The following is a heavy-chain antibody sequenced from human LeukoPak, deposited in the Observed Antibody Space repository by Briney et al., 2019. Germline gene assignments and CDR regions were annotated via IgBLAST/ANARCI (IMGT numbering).Heavy chain of an antibody. CDR1: GYSFADYW. J-gene: IGHJ5*02. CDR3: AKRGGSPFQYSNWFDP. V-gene: IGHV5-51*01. Sequence: GESLRISCRASGYSFADYWIAWVRQMPGKGLEWMGIIYPGDSDTKYSPSFQGRVSFSVDKSNNTAYLQWSSLEASDSAVYFCAKRGGSPFQYSNWFDPWGQGTLVTVSS. CDR2: IYPGDSDT. D-gene: IGHD1-26*01.